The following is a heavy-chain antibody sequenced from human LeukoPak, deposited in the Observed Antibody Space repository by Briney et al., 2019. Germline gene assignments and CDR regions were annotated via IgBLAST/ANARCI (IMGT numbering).Heavy chain of an antibody. J-gene: IGHJ4*02. D-gene: IGHD4-11*01. V-gene: IGHV3-23*01. Sequence: GGSLRLSCEASGXILSRDAMSWVRQAPGEGLEWVSSIHSSGDTTFYADSVRGRFTISRDTSRNTLYLQMNSVSADDTAIYYCAKDLDYTTYGYYFDYWGQGTLVTVSS. CDR3: AKDLDYTTYGYYFDY. CDR1: GXILSRDA. CDR2: IHSSGDTT.